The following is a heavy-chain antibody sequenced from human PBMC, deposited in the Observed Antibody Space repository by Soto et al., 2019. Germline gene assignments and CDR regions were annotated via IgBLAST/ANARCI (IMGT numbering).Heavy chain of an antibody. CDR2: IWYDGSNK. Sequence: GGFLILSCAASGFTFSSYGMHWVRQAPGKGLEWVAVIWYDGSNKYYADSVKGRFTISRDNSKNTLYLQMNSLRAEDTAVYYCARDRVYYDILTGYSLGAHYGMDVWGQGTTVTVSS. CDR1: GFTFSSYG. CDR3: ARDRVYYDILTGYSLGAHYGMDV. J-gene: IGHJ6*02. D-gene: IGHD3-9*01. V-gene: IGHV3-33*01.